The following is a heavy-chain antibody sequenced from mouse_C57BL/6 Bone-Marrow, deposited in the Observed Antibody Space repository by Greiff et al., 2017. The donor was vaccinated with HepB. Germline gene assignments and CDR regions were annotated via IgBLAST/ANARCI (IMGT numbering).Heavy chain of an antibody. Sequence: QVQLQQSGAELVRPGTSVKMSCKASGYTFTNYWIGWAKQRPGHGLEWIGDIYPGGGYTNYNEKFKGKATLTADKSSSTAYMQFSSLTSEDSAIYYCARREGGYYLYYYAMDYWGQGTSVTVSS. V-gene: IGHV1-63*01. CDR2: IYPGGGYT. CDR1: GYTFTNYW. D-gene: IGHD1-1*01. J-gene: IGHJ4*01. CDR3: ARREGGYYLYYYAMDY.